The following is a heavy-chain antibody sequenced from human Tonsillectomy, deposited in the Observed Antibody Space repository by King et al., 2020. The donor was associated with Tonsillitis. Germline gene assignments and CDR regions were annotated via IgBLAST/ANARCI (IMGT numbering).Heavy chain of an antibody. J-gene: IGHJ3*02. CDR1: GYTFTSYF. CDR3: ASVGVDGGNYEAFDI. Sequence: QLVQSGAEVKKPGASVKVSCKASGYTFTSYFMHWVRQAPGQGLEWMGIMNPSGGSTRYAQKFQGRVTMTRDTSTSTVYMEMSSLRAEDTAVYYWASVGVDGGNYEAFDIWGQGTMVTVSS. CDR2: MNPSGGST. D-gene: IGHD4-23*01. V-gene: IGHV1-46*03.